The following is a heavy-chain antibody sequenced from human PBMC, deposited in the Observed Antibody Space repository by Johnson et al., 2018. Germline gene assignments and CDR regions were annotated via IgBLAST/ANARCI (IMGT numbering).Heavy chain of an antibody. D-gene: IGHD5-12*01. V-gene: IGHV3-23*04. J-gene: IGHJ6*02. CDR3: AKAGSFYYNGMDV. Sequence: VQLVQSGGGLVQPGGSLRLSCAASGFTFSSYAMSWVRQAPGKGLEWVSAISGSGGSPYYTDSVKGRFTIYRDNSKNTLYVQMNSPRAEDTAVYYWAKAGSFYYNGMDVWGLGTTVTVSS. CDR2: ISGSGGSP. CDR1: GFTFSSYA.